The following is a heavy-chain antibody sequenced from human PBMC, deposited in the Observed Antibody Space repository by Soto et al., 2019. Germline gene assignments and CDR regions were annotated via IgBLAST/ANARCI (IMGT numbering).Heavy chain of an antibody. V-gene: IGHV3-48*02. J-gene: IGHJ6*02. D-gene: IGHD6-13*01. CDR2: ISSSSTI. Sequence: GGSLRLSCAASGFAFSSYSMNWVRQAPGKGLEWVSYISSSSTIYYADSVKGRFTISRDNAKNSLYLQMNSLRDEDTAVYYCAREPLQPPILDGMDVWGQGTTVTVSS. CDR3: AREPLQPPILDGMDV. CDR1: GFAFSSYS.